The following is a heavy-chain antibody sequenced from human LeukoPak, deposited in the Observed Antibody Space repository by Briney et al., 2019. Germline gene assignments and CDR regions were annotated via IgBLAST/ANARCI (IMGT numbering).Heavy chain of an antibody. Sequence: GGSLRLSCAASGFTFSSYGMHWVRQAPGKGLEWVAFIRYDGSNKYYADSVKGRFTISRDNSKNTLYLQMNSLRAEDTAVYYCAKDSDFWSGHPYYFDYWGQGPLVTVSS. CDR2: IRYDGSNK. J-gene: IGHJ4*02. D-gene: IGHD3-3*01. V-gene: IGHV3-30*02. CDR1: GFTFSSYG. CDR3: AKDSDFWSGHPYYFDY.